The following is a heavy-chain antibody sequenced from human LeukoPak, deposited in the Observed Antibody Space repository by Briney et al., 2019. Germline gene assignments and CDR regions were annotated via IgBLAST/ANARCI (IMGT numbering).Heavy chain of an antibody. CDR2: IIPILGIA. V-gene: IGHV1-69*04. D-gene: IGHD3-16*02. CDR1: GGTFSSYA. Sequence: GSSVKVSCKASGGTFSSYAISWVRQAPGQGLEWMGRIIPILGIANYAQKFQGRVAITADKSTSTAYMELSSLRSEDTAVYYCARGAIINYLRLGELSLYYWFDPWGQGTLVTVSS. CDR3: ARGAIINYLRLGELSLYYWFDP. J-gene: IGHJ5*02.